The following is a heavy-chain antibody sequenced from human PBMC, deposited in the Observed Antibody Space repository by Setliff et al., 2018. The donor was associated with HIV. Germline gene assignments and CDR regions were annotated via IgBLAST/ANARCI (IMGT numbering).Heavy chain of an antibody. V-gene: IGHV1-69*13. J-gene: IGHJ4*02. CDR1: GGTFISYA. Sequence: SVKVSCKASGGTFISYAFTWVRQAPGQGLEWMGVIIPTFGIPSYAQRFKNIVTITADESTSTAYMERSSLRSEETAVYNCARDRGYYYDSSGYCDLDYWGQGTLVTVSS. CDR2: IIPTFGIP. CDR3: ARDRGYYYDSSGYCDLDY. D-gene: IGHD3-22*01.